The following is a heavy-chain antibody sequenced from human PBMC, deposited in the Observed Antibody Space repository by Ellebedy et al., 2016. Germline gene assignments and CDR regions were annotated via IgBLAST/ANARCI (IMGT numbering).Heavy chain of an antibody. V-gene: IGHV3-21*01. D-gene: IGHD1-14*01. CDR1: GFTFSNFA. Sequence: GESLKISCAASGFTFSNFAMNWVRQAPGKGLEWVSSISRTATYMYYADSVKGRFTISRDNAKNSLYLQMNSLTSEDTAVYYCARGNTIPGPEPLDYWGQGILLTVSS. CDR3: ARGNTIPGPEPLDY. J-gene: IGHJ4*02. CDR2: ISRTATYM.